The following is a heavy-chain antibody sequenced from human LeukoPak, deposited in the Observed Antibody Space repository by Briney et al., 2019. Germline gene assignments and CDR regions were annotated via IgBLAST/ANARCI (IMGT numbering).Heavy chain of an antibody. D-gene: IGHD3-3*01. CDR3: ARDGRFLEWLLAYGMDV. CDR1: GFTFRSHA. CDR2: IYENGGTT. V-gene: IGHV3-23*01. J-gene: IGHJ6*02. Sequence: PGGSLRLSCVGSGFTFRSHAMSWVRQAPEKGLEFVSGIYENGGTTYYADSVKGRFSISRDNSKNSLYLQMNSLRDEDTAVYYCARDGRFLEWLLAYGMDVWGQGTTVTVSS.